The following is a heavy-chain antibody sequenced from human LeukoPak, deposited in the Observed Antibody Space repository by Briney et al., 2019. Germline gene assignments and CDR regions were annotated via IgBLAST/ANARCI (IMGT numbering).Heavy chain of an antibody. CDR1: GLSVSAFW. J-gene: IGHJ4*02. D-gene: IGHD1-14*01. CDR3: ARGGRNLDY. Sequence: GALRLSCAASGLSVSAFWMSWARQAPGKGLEGVANIKVDGSEKNYGDWVKGRFTISRGNAKNSLYLQMNSLRVEDTAVYYCARGGRNLDYWGQGTLVTVSS. CDR2: IKVDGSEK. V-gene: IGHV3-7*01.